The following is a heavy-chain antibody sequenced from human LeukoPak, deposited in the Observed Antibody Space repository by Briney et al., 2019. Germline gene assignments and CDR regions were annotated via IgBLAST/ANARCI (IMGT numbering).Heavy chain of an antibody. CDR3: ARDFDSSGYYDGAFDI. J-gene: IGHJ3*02. D-gene: IGHD3-22*01. V-gene: IGHV3-21*01. CDR1: GFTFSSYW. Sequence: GGSLRLSCAASGFTFSSYWMSWVRQAPGKGLEWVSSISSSSSYIYYADSVKGRFTISRDNAKNSLYLQMNSLRAEDTAVYYCARDFDSSGYYDGAFDIWGQGTMATVSS. CDR2: ISSSSSYI.